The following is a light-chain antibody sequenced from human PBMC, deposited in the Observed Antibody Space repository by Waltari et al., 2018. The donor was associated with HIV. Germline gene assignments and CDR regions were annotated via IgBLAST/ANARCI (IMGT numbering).Light chain of an antibody. CDR1: RSNLEAGND. Sequence: QSVLTQPPSVSGAPGQRVTISCTGRRSNLEAGNDVPWYRQLPAPAPKLLIYGNSNRPLGVPDRFSGSRSGTSASLAIAGLQAEDEADYYCQSYDSTLSGVFGTGTKVTVL. J-gene: IGLJ1*01. CDR3: QSYDSTLSGV. V-gene: IGLV1-40*01. CDR2: GNS.